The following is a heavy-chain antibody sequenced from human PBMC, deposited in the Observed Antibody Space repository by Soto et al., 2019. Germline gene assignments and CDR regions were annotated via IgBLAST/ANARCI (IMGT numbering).Heavy chain of an antibody. CDR3: AKDQYCSGGSCYSYYYYYYYMDV. V-gene: IGHV3-30*18. D-gene: IGHD2-15*01. J-gene: IGHJ6*03. Sequence: GGSLRLSCAASGFTFSSYGMHWVRQAPGKGLEWVAVISYDGSNKYYADSVKGRFTISRDNSKNTLYLQMNSLRAEDTAVYYCAKDQYCSGGSCYSYYYYYYYMDVWGKGTTVTVSS. CDR1: GFTFSSYG. CDR2: ISYDGSNK.